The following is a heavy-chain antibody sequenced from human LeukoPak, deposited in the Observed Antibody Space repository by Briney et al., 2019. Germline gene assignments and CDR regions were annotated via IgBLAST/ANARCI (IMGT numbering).Heavy chain of an antibody. CDR3: AKGLYGDYGATIDY. V-gene: IGHV3-30*18. Sequence: PGGSLRLSCAASGFTFSSYGMHWVRQAPGKGLEWVAVISYDGSNKYYADSVKGRFTISRDNSKNTLYLQMNSLRAEDTAVYYCAKGLYGDYGATIDYWGQGTLVTVSS. CDR2: ISYDGSNK. CDR1: GFTFSSYG. J-gene: IGHJ4*02. D-gene: IGHD4-17*01.